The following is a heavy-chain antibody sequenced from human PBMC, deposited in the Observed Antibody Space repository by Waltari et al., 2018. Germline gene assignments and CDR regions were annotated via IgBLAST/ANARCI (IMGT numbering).Heavy chain of an antibody. V-gene: IGHV1-18*01. CDR1: GYTFTNYG. CDR2: FSVYNCNT. CDR3: ARGVPGSWPDYYFDH. J-gene: IGHJ4*02. D-gene: IGHD3-10*01. Sequence: QVQLVQSGAEVKKPGASVKVSCKASGYTFTNYGISWVRQATGQGLEWMGWFSVYNCNTNYAQKLQGRVTMTTDTSTSTAYMELRSLRSDDTAVYYCARGVPGSWPDYYFDHWGQGTLVTVSS.